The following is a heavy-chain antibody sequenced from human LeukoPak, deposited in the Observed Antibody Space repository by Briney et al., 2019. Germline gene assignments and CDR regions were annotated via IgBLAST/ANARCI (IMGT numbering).Heavy chain of an antibody. CDR2: FDPEDGET. D-gene: IGHD1-7*01. J-gene: IGHJ4*02. CDR3: ATGNNWNYAMFDY. CDR1: GYTLTELS. Sequence: ASVKVSCKVSGYTLTELSMHWVRQAPGKGLEWMGGFDPEDGETIYEQKCQGRVTMTEDTSTDTAYMELSSLRSEGTAVYYCATGNNWNYAMFDYWGQGTLVTVSS. V-gene: IGHV1-24*01.